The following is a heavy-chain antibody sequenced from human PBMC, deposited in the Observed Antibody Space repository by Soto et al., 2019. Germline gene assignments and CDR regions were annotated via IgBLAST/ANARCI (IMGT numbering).Heavy chain of an antibody. Sequence: PSETLSLTCTVSGGSISSYYWSWIRQPPGKGLEWIGYIYYSGSTNYNPSLKSRVTISVDTSKNQFSLKLSSVTAADTAVYYCARDTTMVRGVKFDYYYGMDVWGQGTTVTVSS. CDR1: GGSISSYY. D-gene: IGHD3-10*01. J-gene: IGHJ6*02. CDR3: ARDTTMVRGVKFDYYYGMDV. V-gene: IGHV4-59*01. CDR2: IYYSGST.